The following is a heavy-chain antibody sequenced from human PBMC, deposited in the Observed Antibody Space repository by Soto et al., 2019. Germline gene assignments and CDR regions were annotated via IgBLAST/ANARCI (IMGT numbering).Heavy chain of an antibody. CDR3: ALLPLNRPLSSGPPSPPFGY. V-gene: IGHV1-3*01. D-gene: IGHD6-19*01. Sequence: ASVKVSCKASGYTFTSYAMHWVRQAPGQRLEWMGWINAGNGNTKYSQKFQGRVTITRDTSASTAYMELSSLRSEDTAVYYCALLPLNRPLSSGPPSPPFGYWGQGTLVTVSS. J-gene: IGHJ4*02. CDR2: INAGNGNT. CDR1: GYTFTSYA.